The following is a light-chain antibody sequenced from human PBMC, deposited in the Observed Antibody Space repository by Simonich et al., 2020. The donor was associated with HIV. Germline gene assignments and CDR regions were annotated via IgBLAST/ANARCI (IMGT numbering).Light chain of an antibody. CDR3: QKYTGAPPLT. J-gene: IGKJ4*01. V-gene: IGKV1-27*01. Sequence: DIQMTQSPSSVSASVGDRVTITCRASQGISSWLAWYQQKPGKAPKLLIYGAYTLQSGVPSRFSGSGSGTYFTLTISGLQPEDVATYYCQKYTGAPPLTFGGGTKVEIK. CDR1: QGISSW. CDR2: GAY.